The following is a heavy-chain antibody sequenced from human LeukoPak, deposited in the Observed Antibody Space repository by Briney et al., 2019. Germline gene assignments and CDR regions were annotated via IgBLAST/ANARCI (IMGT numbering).Heavy chain of an antibody. Sequence: SETLSLTCTVSGGSISSYYWSWIRQPPGKGLKWIGYIYYSGSTNYNPSLKSRVTISVDTSKNQFSLKLSSVTAADTAVYYCARGLESMDYWGQGTLVTVSS. D-gene: IGHD1-1*01. V-gene: IGHV4-59*01. J-gene: IGHJ4*02. CDR2: IYYSGST. CDR3: ARGLESMDY. CDR1: GGSISSYY.